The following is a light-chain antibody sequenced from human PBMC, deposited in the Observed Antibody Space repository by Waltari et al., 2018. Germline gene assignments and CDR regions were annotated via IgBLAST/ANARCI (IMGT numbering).Light chain of an antibody. CDR1: QTVSSTY. Sequence: EIVLTQSLGTLSFSPGERATLSCRASQTVSSTYLAWYQQKPGQAPRLLIYGASSRATGIPDRFSGSDSGADFTLTISRLEPEDSAVYYCQQYGSSPLTFGGGTKVEIK. CDR2: GAS. J-gene: IGKJ4*01. V-gene: IGKV3-20*01. CDR3: QQYGSSPLT.